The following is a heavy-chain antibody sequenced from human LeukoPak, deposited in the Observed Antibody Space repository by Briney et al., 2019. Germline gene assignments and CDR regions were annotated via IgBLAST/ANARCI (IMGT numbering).Heavy chain of an antibody. CDR2: IYSSGTT. CDR1: GGSINSHF. CDR3: ARVADYDSSGFNAFDI. D-gene: IGHD3-22*01. V-gene: IGHV4-4*07. J-gene: IGHJ3*02. Sequence: SETLSLTCTVSGGSINSHFWTWLRQPAGKGLEWIGRIYSSGTTHYNPSLKSRVTMSVDTSKNQFSLKLRSVTAADTAVYFCARVADYDSSGFNAFDIWGRGTMVTVSS.